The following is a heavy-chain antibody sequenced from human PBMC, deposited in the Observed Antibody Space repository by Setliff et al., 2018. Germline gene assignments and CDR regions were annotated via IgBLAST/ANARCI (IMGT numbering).Heavy chain of an antibody. D-gene: IGHD3-22*01. J-gene: IGHJ4*02. Sequence: ASVKVSCKPSGYTFTDYYIHWVRQAPGQGLEWMGWINPKNGDIFYAPKFAGRVTMTRDTPISTVYMELSLLTSDDTAVYYCARLASLYYYDSSGYYDYWGQGTLVTVSS. CDR3: ARLASLYYYDSSGYYDY. CDR2: INPKNGDI. CDR1: GYTFTDYY. V-gene: IGHV1-2*07.